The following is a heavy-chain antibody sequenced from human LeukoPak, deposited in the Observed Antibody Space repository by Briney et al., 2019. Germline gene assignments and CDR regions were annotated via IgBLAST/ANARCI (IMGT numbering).Heavy chain of an antibody. J-gene: IGHJ5*02. Sequence: SETLSLTCAVYGGSFSGYYWSWIRQPPGKGLEWIGEINHSGSTNYNPSLKSRVTISVDTSKNQFSLKLSSVTAADTAVYYCARRGLRTQGKNWFDPWGQGTLVTVSS. CDR2: INHSGST. CDR1: GGSFSGYY. CDR3: ARRGLRTQGKNWFDP. D-gene: IGHD5-12*01. V-gene: IGHV4-34*01.